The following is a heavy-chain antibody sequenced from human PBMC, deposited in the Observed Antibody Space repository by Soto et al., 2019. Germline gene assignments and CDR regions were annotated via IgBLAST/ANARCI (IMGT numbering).Heavy chain of an antibody. V-gene: IGHV1-18*01. CDR3: ASIKVSITLFLRVRRPRKCKVFPTRGSLDL. J-gene: IGHJ2*01. Sequence: ASVKVSCKASGYTFTSYGLSWVRQAPGQGLEWMGWISAYNGNTNYAQKLQGRVTMTTDTSTSTAYMELRSLRPDDTAVYYCASIKVSITLFLRVRRPRKCKVFPTRGSLDL. D-gene: IGHD3-10*02. CDR1: GYTFTSYG. CDR2: ISAYNGNT.